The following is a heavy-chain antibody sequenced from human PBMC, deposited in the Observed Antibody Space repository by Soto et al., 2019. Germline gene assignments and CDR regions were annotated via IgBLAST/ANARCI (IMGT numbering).Heavy chain of an antibody. CDR1: GYTFTSYG. CDR3: ARVGYSSTGTTFHYHGLDV. V-gene: IGHV1-46*01. CDR2: IYPRGGTT. Sequence: GASVKVSCKASGYTFTSYGISWVRQAPGQGLESMGIIYPRGGTTIYAQKFQGRVTMTRDTSTHTFYMELSSLRSEDTAMYYCARVGYSSTGTTFHYHGLDVWGQGTTVTV. J-gene: IGHJ6*02. D-gene: IGHD3-22*01.